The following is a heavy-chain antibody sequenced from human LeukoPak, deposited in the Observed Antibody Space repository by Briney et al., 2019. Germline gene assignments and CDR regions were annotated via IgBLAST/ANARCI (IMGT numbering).Heavy chain of an antibody. CDR3: ARDLASGWDTGSGY. Sequence: GASVKVSCKASRYTFTSYGISWVRQAPGQGLEWMGWISGYNGNTNYAQRFQDRVAMTTDTSTSTAYMELRSLSSDDTAIYYCARDLASGWDTGSGYWGQGTLVTVSS. CDR1: RYTFTSYG. CDR2: ISGYNGNT. J-gene: IGHJ4*02. D-gene: IGHD6-19*01. V-gene: IGHV1-18*01.